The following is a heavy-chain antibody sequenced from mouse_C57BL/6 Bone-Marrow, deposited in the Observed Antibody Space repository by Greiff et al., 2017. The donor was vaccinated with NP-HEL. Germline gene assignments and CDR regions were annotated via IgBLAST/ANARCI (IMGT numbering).Heavy chain of an antibody. CDR1: GYTFTSYW. Sequence: QVQLKQPGAELVMPGASVKLSCKASGYTFTSYWMHWVKQRPGQGLEWIGEIDPSDSYTNYNQKFKGKSTLTVDKSSSTAYMQLSSLTSEDSAVYYCARGIIYYYGSSFFDYWGQGTTLTVSS. J-gene: IGHJ2*01. CDR3: ARGIIYYYGSSFFDY. CDR2: IDPSDSYT. V-gene: IGHV1-69*01. D-gene: IGHD1-1*01.